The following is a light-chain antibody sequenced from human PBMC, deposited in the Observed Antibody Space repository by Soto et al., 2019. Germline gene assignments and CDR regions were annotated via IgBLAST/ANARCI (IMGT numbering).Light chain of an antibody. J-gene: IGKJ5*01. CDR3: QQSYSTPIT. V-gene: IGKV1-39*01. Sequence: DIQMTQSPSSLSASVGDRVTITCRESQSISSYLNWYQQKPGKAPKLLIYAASSLQSGVTSRFSGSGSGTDFTLTISSLQPEDFATYYCQQSYSTPITFGQGTRLEIK. CDR1: QSISSY. CDR2: AAS.